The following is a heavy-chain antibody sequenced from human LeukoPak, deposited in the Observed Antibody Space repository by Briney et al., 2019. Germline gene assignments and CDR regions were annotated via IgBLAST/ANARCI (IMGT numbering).Heavy chain of an antibody. D-gene: IGHD3-10*01. CDR1: GYTFTSYG. CDR3: ARVRGPGAYYYYMDV. V-gene: IGHV1-8*02. Sequence: EASVTVSCKASGYTFTSYGISWVRQAPGQGLEWMGWMNPNSGNTGYAQKFQGRVTMTRNTSISTAYMELSSLRSEDTAVYYCARVRGPGAYYYYMDVWGKGTTVTISS. CDR2: MNPNSGNT. J-gene: IGHJ6*03.